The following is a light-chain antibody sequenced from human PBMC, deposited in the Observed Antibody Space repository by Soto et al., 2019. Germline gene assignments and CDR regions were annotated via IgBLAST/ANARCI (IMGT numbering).Light chain of an antibody. CDR3: QQGYGSPS. CDR1: PSISTF. Sequence: DIQMPQSPSSLSASVGDRVTITGRASPSISTFLNWYQQKPGKAPHLLIYDASTLQSGVTSRFSGSGSGTDFTLAISSLQPEDFANYYCQQGYGSPSVGGGTRVENK. CDR2: DAS. V-gene: IGKV1-39*01. J-gene: IGKJ4*01.